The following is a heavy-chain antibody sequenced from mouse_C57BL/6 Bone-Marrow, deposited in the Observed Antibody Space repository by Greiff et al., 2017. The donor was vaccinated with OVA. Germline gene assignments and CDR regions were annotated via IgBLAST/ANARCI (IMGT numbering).Heavy chain of an antibody. CDR3: TGRLGVDY. J-gene: IGHJ2*01. Sequence: DVQLQESGGGLVQPGGSMKLSCVASGFTFSNYWMNWVRQSPEKGLEWVAQIRLKSDNYATHYAESVKGRFTISRDDSKSSVYLQMNNLRAEDTGIYYCTGRLGVDYWGQGTTLTVSS. D-gene: IGHD4-1*01. CDR1: GFTFSNYW. CDR2: IRLKSDNYAT. V-gene: IGHV6-3*01.